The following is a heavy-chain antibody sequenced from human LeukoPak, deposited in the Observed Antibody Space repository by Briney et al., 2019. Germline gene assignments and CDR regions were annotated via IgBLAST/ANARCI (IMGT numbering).Heavy chain of an antibody. D-gene: IGHD6-13*01. J-gene: IGHJ4*02. Sequence: GGSLRLSCEASGFTFSSYGMHWVRQAPGKGLEWVAFIQYDGSNKYYADSVKGRVTISRDNSKNTLYLQMNSLRAEDTAVYYCAKDQWSGAAPGCFDYWGQGTLVTVSS. CDR2: IQYDGSNK. CDR3: AKDQWSGAAPGCFDY. CDR1: GFTFSSYG. V-gene: IGHV3-30*02.